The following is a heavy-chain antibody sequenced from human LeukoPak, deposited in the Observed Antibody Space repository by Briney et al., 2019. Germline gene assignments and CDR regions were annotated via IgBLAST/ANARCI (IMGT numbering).Heavy chain of an antibody. CDR2: IIPIFGTA. CDR1: EGTFSSYA. Sequence: ASVKVSCKASEGTFSSYAISWVRQAPGQGLEWMGGIIPIFGTANYAQKFQGRVTITTDESTSTAYMELSSLRSEDTAVYYCARDKRDGYNLGGFDYWGQGTLVTVSS. CDR3: ARDKRDGYNLGGFDY. J-gene: IGHJ4*02. V-gene: IGHV1-69*05. D-gene: IGHD5-24*01.